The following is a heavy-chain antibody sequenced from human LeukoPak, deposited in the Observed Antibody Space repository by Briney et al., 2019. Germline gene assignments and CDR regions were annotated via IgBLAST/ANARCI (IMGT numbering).Heavy chain of an antibody. D-gene: IGHD6-19*01. CDR3: AKDREGSVAENPDY. Sequence: GGSLRLSCAASGFTFSSYAMSWVRQAPGKGLEWVSAISGSGGSTYYADSVKGRFTISRDNSKNTLYLQMSSLRAEDTAVYYCAKDREGSVAENPDYWGQGTLVTVSS. V-gene: IGHV3-23*01. J-gene: IGHJ4*02. CDR2: ISGSGGST. CDR1: GFTFSSYA.